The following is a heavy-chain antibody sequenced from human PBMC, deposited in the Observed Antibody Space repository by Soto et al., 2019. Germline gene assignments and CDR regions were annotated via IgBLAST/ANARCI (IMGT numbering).Heavy chain of an antibody. CDR2: IIPMFGTA. CDR1: GGTFSTYA. Sequence: QVQLVQSGAEVKKPESSVKVSCKAPGGTFSTYAISWVRQAPGQGLEWMGGIIPMFGTANYAQRFQDRVKITADESTNTVYMELSSLISEDTAVYFCASGIQLWLRRINNGYSGWGQGTLVTVSS. J-gene: IGHJ4*02. CDR3: ASGIQLWLRRINNGYSG. V-gene: IGHV1-69*12. D-gene: IGHD5-18*01.